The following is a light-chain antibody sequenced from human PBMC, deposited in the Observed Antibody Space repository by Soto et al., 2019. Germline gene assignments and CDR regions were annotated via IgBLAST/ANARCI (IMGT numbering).Light chain of an antibody. CDR2: LSSDGSH. CDR1: SGHSSYA. V-gene: IGLV4-69*01. Sequence: QPVLTQSPSASASLGASVKLTCTLSSGHSSYAIAWHQQQPEQGPRYLMKLSSDGSHSKGDGIPDRFSGSSSGAERYLTISSLQSEDEADYYCQTCDTGASVVFGGGTKLTVL. J-gene: IGLJ2*01. CDR3: QTCDTGASVV.